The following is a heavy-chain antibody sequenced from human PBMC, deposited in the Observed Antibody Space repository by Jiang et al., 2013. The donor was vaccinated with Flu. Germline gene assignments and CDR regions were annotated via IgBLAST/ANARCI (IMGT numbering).Heavy chain of an antibody. V-gene: IGHV3-21*01. CDR3: ARDSVPAAIYYYYGMDV. J-gene: IGHJ6*02. Sequence: SGFTFSDYTMNWVRQAPGKGLEWVSSISRNSYYIYYADSVKGRFTISRDNSKNSLSLQMNSLRAEDTALYFCARDSVPAAIYYYYGMDVWGQGTTVTVS. CDR1: GFTFSDYT. D-gene: IGHD2-2*01. CDR2: ISRNSYYI.